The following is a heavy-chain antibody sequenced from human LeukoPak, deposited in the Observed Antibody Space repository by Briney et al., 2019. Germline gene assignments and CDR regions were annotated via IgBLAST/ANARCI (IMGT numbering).Heavy chain of an antibody. CDR2: IYSGGST. V-gene: IGHV3-53*01. CDR1: GFIVSSNY. D-gene: IGHD3-22*01. Sequence: QPGGSLRLSCAASGFIVSSNYMSWVRQAPGKGLEWVSVIYSGGSTYYADSVKGRFTISRDNSKNTLYLQMNSLRAEDTAVYYCAKDYYDSSGTDYWGQGTLVTVSS. J-gene: IGHJ4*02. CDR3: AKDYYDSSGTDY.